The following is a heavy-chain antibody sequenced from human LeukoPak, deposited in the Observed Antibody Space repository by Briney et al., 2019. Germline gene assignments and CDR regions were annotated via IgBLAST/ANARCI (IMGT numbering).Heavy chain of an antibody. CDR2: ISGSGGST. Sequence: GGSLRLSCAASGFTFNSYAMSWVRQAPGKGLEWVSAISGSGGSTYYTDSVKGRFTISRDNSKNTLYLQMNSLRAEDTAVYYCAKDPAIVLLWFGESEDYWGQGTLVTVSS. V-gene: IGHV3-23*01. J-gene: IGHJ4*02. CDR1: GFTFNSYA. D-gene: IGHD3-10*01. CDR3: AKDPAIVLLWFGESEDY.